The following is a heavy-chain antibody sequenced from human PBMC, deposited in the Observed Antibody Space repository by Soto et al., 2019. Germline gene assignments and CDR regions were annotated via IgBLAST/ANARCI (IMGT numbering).Heavy chain of an antibody. V-gene: IGHV5-10-1*01. Sequence: PGESLKISCKGSGYSFTSYWISWVRQMPGKGLEWMGRIDPSDSYTNYSPSFQGHVTISADKSISTAYLQWSSLKASDTAMYYCARPLTIFDYYYYGMDVWGQGTTVTVSS. J-gene: IGHJ6*02. D-gene: IGHD3-3*01. CDR2: IDPSDSYT. CDR1: GYSFTSYW. CDR3: ARPLTIFDYYYYGMDV.